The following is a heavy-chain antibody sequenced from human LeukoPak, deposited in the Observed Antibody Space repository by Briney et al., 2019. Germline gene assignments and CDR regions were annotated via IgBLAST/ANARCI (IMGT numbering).Heavy chain of an antibody. J-gene: IGHJ3*02. CDR2: ISYEGSNK. Sequence: GGSLRLSCAASGFTFRTYDMYWVRQAPGKGLEWVASISYEGSNKYYSDSVKGRFTISRDNYKNTLYLQMNGLRGEDTAVYYCAREGTFYDYVWGRDRSMDAFDIWGQGTMVTVSS. CDR3: AREGTFYDYVWGRDRSMDAFDI. CDR1: GFTFRTYD. D-gene: IGHD3-16*02. V-gene: IGHV3-30*03.